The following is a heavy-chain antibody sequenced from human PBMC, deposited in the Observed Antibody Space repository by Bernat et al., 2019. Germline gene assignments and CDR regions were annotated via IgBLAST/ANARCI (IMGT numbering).Heavy chain of an antibody. D-gene: IGHD3-10*01. CDR3: AKGPRASPGFRPYYCDY. J-gene: IGHJ4*02. Sequence: EVQLVESGGGLVQPGRSLRLSCAASGFTFDDYAMHWVRQAPGKGLEWVSGISWNSGSIGYADSVKGRFTISRDNAKNSQYLQMNSLRAEDTALYYGAKGPRASPGFRPYYCDYWGQGALVTVPS. CDR1: GFTFDDYA. V-gene: IGHV3-9*01. CDR2: ISWNSGSI.